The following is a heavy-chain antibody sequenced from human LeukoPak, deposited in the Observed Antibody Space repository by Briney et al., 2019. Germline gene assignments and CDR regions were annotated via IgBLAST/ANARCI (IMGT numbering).Heavy chain of an antibody. CDR1: GGSISSSSYY. CDR2: IYYSGST. V-gene: IGHV4-39*01. Sequence: SETLSLTCTVSGGSISSSSYYWGWIRQPPGKGLEWIGSIYYSGSTYYNPSLKSRVTISVDTSKNQFSLKLSSVTAADTAVYNCARAAPSDYDYVWGSYRPGAFDIWGQGTMVTVSS. D-gene: IGHD3-16*02. J-gene: IGHJ3*02. CDR3: ARAAPSDYDYVWGSYRPGAFDI.